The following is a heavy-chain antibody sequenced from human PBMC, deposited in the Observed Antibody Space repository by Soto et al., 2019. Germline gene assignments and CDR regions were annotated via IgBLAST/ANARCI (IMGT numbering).Heavy chain of an antibody. CDR3: ASSLLTPFDY. D-gene: IGHD7-27*01. CDR1: EFTFSNYA. J-gene: IGHJ4*02. Sequence: PGGSLRLSCAASEFTFSNYAMSWVRQAPGKGLEWVSRISDNGSTTYYADSVKGRFTISRDNAKNTLYLQMNSLRAEDTAVYYCASSLLTPFDYWGQGTLVTAPQ. CDR2: ISDNGSTT. V-gene: IGHV3-23*01.